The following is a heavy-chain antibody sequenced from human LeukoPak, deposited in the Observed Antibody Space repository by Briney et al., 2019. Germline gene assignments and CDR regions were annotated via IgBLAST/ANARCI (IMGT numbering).Heavy chain of an antibody. J-gene: IGHJ5*02. D-gene: IGHD3-10*01. Sequence: GGSLRLSCAASGFTFSSYAMSWVRQAPGKGLEWVSAITGNGANTLYANSVKGRFTISRDNSKNTMYLQMNSLRAEDTALYYCARDRSGSYPNWFDPWGQGTLVTVSS. CDR2: ITGNGANT. CDR3: ARDRSGSYPNWFDP. CDR1: GFTFSSYA. V-gene: IGHV3-23*01.